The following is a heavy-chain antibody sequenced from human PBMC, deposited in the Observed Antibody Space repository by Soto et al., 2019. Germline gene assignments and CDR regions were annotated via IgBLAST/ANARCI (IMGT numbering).Heavy chain of an antibody. CDR1: GFTFSSYA. Sequence: GGSLRLSCAASGFTFSSYAMHWVRQAPGKGLEWVAGISYDGSNKYYADSVKGRFTISRDNSKNTLYLQMNSLRAEDTAVYYCAGVHSAYDYYYGMDVWGQGTPVTVSS. D-gene: IGHD5-12*01. V-gene: IGHV3-30*03. J-gene: IGHJ6*02. CDR2: ISYDGSNK. CDR3: AGVHSAYDYYYGMDV.